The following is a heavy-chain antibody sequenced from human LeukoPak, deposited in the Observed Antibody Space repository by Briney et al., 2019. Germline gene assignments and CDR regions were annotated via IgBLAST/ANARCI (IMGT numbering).Heavy chain of an antibody. J-gene: IGHJ4*02. CDR3: ARDLEYCSSTSCPFDY. CDR1: GGSFSGYY. D-gene: IGHD2-2*01. Sequence: SETLSLTCAVYGGSFSGYYWSWIRQPPGKGLEWIGEIHPSVSTNYNPSLKSRVTISVDTSKNQFTLKLNSVTAADTAVYYCARDLEYCSSTSCPFDYWGQGTLVTVSS. CDR2: IHPSVST. V-gene: IGHV4-34*01.